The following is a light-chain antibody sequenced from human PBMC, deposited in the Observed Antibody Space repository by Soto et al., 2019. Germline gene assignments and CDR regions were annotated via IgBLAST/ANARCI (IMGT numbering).Light chain of an antibody. CDR3: QQSYFSQFN. CDR1: QSISSW. V-gene: IGKV1-39*01. Sequence: DIQMTQSPSTLSASVVDRVTITFLASQSISSWLAWYQQKPGKAPKLLIYATSTLQTGVPSRFTGSGFGTEFTLTISSLQPEDFGTYFCQQSYFSQFNFGPGTKVDIK. J-gene: IGKJ3*01. CDR2: ATS.